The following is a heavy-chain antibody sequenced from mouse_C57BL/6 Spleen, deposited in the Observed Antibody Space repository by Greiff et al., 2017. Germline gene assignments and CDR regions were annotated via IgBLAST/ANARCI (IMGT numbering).Heavy chain of an antibody. CDR3: TRHYDYNRFAY. J-gene: IGHJ3*01. D-gene: IGHD2-4*01. V-gene: IGHV14-3*01. CDR2: IDPATGNT. CDR1: GFNIKNTY. Sequence: EVQLVESVAELVRPGASVKLSCTASGFNIKNTYMHWVKQRPEQGLEWIGRIDPATGNTTYYPKFQGKATITAATSSNTAYLQLSSLTSEDTAIYYCTRHYDYNRFAYWGQGTLVTVSA.